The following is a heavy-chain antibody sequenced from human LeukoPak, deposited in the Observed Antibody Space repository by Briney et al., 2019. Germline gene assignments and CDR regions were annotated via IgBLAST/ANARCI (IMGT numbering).Heavy chain of an antibody. CDR1: GFTFDDYA. Sequence: GGSLRLSCAASGFTFDDYAMLWVRQAPGKGLEWVSLISGDGGSTYYADSVKGRFTISRDNSKNSLYLQMNSLRTEDTALYYCAAPPHYGSGSYHYYYYRDVWGKGTTVTVSS. CDR2: ISGDGGST. D-gene: IGHD3-10*01. J-gene: IGHJ6*03. CDR3: AAPPHYGSGSYHYYYYRDV. V-gene: IGHV3-43*02.